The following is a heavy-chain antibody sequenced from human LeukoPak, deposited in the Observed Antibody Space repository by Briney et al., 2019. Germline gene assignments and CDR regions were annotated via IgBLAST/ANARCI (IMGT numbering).Heavy chain of an antibody. CDR2: IIPIFGTA. Sequence: ASVKVSCKASGGTFSSYAISWVRQAPGQGLEWMGRIIPIFGTANYAQKFQGRVTITTDESTSTAYMELSTLRSDDTAVYYCATYYYGSGSSPFDYWGQGTLVTVSS. V-gene: IGHV1-69*05. J-gene: IGHJ4*02. CDR1: GGTFSSYA. CDR3: ATYYYGSGSSPFDY. D-gene: IGHD3-10*01.